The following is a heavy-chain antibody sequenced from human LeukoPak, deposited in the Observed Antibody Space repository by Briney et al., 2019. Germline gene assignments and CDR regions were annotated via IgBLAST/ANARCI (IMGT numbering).Heavy chain of an antibody. V-gene: IGHV3-53*04. D-gene: IGHD5-18*01. CDR2: IYSGGST. J-gene: IGHJ6*02. CDR1: GFTVSSTY. CDR3: ARGYSHYYYGMDV. Sequence: PGGSLRLSCAASGFTVSSTYMSWVRQAPGKGLEWVSVIYSGGSTYYADSVKGRFTISRHNSKNTLYLQMNSLRAEDTAVYYCARGYSHYYYGMDVWGQGTTVTVSS.